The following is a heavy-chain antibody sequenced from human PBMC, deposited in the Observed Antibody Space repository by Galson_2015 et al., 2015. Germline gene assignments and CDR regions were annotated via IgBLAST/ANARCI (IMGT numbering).Heavy chain of an antibody. D-gene: IGHD2-15*01. CDR1: GDSVSSNSAA. CDR3: ARVVDYIDV. J-gene: IGHJ6*03. Sequence: CAISGDSVSSNSAARHWIRQSQRRALEGRGRPYYTSKWHNDYAVSVRSRITINPDTSKNQFSLHLNSVTPEDTAVYYCARVVDYIDVWDKGTTVTVSS. V-gene: IGHV6-1*01. CDR2: PYYTSKWHN.